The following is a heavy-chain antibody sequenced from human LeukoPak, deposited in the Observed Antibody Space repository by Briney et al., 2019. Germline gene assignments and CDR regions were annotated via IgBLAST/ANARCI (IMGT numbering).Heavy chain of an antibody. V-gene: IGHV6-1*01. CDR1: GDSVSTNSAT. D-gene: IGHD1-26*01. J-gene: IGHJ5*01. CDR2: TYYRSKWYN. Sequence: SQTLSLTFAISGDSVSTNSATWTWLRQSPSRGLEWLGRTYYRSKWYNDYAVSMKSRITINPDTSKNQFSLQLNSVTPEDTAVYYCARLVGASWHDSWGQGTLVTVSS. CDR3: ARLVGASWHDS.